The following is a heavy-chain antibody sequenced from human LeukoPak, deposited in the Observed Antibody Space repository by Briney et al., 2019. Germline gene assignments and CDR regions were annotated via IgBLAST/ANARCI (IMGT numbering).Heavy chain of an antibody. CDR2: IRGSGGNT. CDR1: GFTFSNYG. CDR3: ARDLYSSSWYGLYYFDY. J-gene: IGHJ4*02. D-gene: IGHD6-13*01. V-gene: IGHV3-21*01. Sequence: GGTLRLSCAASGFTFSNYGMSWVRQAPGKGLEWVSGIRGSGGNTYYADSVKGRFTISRDNAKNSLYLQMNSLRAEDTAVYYCARDLYSSSWYGLYYFDYWGQGTLVTVSS.